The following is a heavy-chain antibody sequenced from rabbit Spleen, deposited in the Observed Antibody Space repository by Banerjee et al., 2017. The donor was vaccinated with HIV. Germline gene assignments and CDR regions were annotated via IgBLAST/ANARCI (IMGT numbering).Heavy chain of an antibody. D-gene: IGHD2-1*01. V-gene: IGHV1S45*01. CDR1: GVSLNDKDV. CDR3: ARGSAAMTILIIGFYLNL. Sequence: EQLEESGGGLVKPEGSLTLTCKASGVSLNDKDVMCWVRQAPGKGLEWIACINIVTGKSVYASGAKGRFIMSRTSSTTVTLQMTSLPAADTATYFCARGSAAMTILIIGFYLNLWGPRTLVTVS. CDR2: INIVTGKS. J-gene: IGHJ4*01.